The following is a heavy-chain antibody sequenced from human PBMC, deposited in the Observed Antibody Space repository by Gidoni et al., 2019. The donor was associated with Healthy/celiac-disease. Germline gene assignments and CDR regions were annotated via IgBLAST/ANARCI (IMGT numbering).Heavy chain of an antibody. CDR2: IYYSGST. V-gene: IGHV4-30-4*01. J-gene: IGHJ4*02. D-gene: IGHD4-17*01. CDR1: GGPISSGDYY. CDR3: ARDLYYGGNSFDYFDY. Sequence: QVQLQESGPGLVKPSQTLSLTCTVSGGPISSGDYYWSWIRQPPGKGLEWIGYIYYSGSTYYNPSLKSRVTISVDTSKNQFSLKLSSVTAADTAVYYCARDLYYGGNSFDYFDYWGQGTLVTVSS.